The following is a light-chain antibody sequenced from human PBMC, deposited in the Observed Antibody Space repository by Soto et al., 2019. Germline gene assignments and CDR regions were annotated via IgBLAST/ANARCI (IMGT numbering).Light chain of an antibody. CDR3: QQYTSNTWT. CDR2: EAS. CDR1: QGFXCR. J-gene: IGKJ1*01. V-gene: IGKV1-5*03. Sequence: IQMTQSPSTLSASVGDRVTITCRASQGFXCRLDWSQQKPGKAPKVLXDEASRLDSGGPSRISGSGSGTEFTLTISSLQPEDFATYYCQQYTSNTWTFGQGTKVDIK.